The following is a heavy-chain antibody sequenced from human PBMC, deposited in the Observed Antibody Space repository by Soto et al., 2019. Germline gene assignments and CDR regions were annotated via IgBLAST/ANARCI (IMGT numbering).Heavy chain of an antibody. CDR3: ASTGSDSSGYYYYGMDV. CDR1: GGTFSSYA. J-gene: IGHJ6*02. V-gene: IGHV1-69*01. D-gene: IGHD3-22*01. Sequence: QVQLVQSGAEVKKPGSSVKVSCKASGGTFSSYAISWVRQAPGQGLEWMGGIIPIFGTANYAQKFQGRVRITADESTSTAYMELSSLRSEDTAVYYCASTGSDSSGYYYYGMDVWGQGNTVTVSS. CDR2: IIPIFGTA.